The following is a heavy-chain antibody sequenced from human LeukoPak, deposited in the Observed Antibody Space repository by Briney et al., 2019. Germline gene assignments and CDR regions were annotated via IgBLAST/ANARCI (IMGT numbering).Heavy chain of an antibody. Sequence: SETLSLTCTVSGGSISSYYWSWIRQPAGKGLEWIGRIYTSGSTNYNPSLKSRVTISVDTSKNQFSLKLSSVTAADTAVYYCARGYSSSWTYYSYYYMDVWGKGTTVTISS. D-gene: IGHD6-13*01. CDR3: ARGYSSSWTYYSYYYMDV. CDR1: GGSISSYY. CDR2: IYTSGST. J-gene: IGHJ6*03. V-gene: IGHV4-4*07.